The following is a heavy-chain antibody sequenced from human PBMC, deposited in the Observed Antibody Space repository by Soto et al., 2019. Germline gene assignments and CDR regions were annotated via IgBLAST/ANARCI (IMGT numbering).Heavy chain of an antibody. Sequence: GAPVKVSCKASGYTFTSYGISWVRQAPGQGLEWMGWISAYNGNTNYAQKLQGRVTMTTDTSTSTAYMELRSLRSDDTAVYYCARAQYSSSWYWFDPWGQGTLVTVSS. J-gene: IGHJ5*02. D-gene: IGHD6-13*01. CDR1: GYTFTSYG. CDR2: ISAYNGNT. CDR3: ARAQYSSSWYWFDP. V-gene: IGHV1-18*01.